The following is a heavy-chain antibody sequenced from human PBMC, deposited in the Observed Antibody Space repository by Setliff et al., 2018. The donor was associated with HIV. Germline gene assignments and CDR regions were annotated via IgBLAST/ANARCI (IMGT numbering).Heavy chain of an antibody. CDR3: VSPMFYDGTVV. Sequence: GASVKVSCKTSGDTFTSYDINWVRQAAGHGLEWMGWMTPYSGNTGYAQKFQGRVSMTRNTSISTAYMELSSLRSEDTAVYYCVSPMFYDGTVVWGQGTLVTVSS. CDR1: GDTFTSYD. J-gene: IGHJ4*02. V-gene: IGHV1-8*02. D-gene: IGHD1-1*01. CDR2: MTPYSGNT.